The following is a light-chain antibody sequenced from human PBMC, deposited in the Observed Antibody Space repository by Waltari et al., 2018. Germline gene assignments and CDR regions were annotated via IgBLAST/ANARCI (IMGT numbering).Light chain of an antibody. V-gene: IGLV1-47*01. CDR2: RNN. Sequence: QSVLTQPPSASGTPGQRVSIYCSGSYSNLGSTYLYWYHQLPGAAPNLLIYRNNQRPSGVPDRFSASKYGTSASLAISGLRSEDEAVYYCAAWDESHYVFGPGTKVTVL. J-gene: IGLJ1*01. CDR3: AAWDESHYV. CDR1: YSNLGSTY.